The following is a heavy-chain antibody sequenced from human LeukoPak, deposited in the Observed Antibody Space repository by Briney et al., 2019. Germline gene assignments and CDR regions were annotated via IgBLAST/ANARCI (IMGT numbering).Heavy chain of an antibody. CDR1: GFTFSSYA. D-gene: IGHD4-17*01. V-gene: IGHV3-30*04. CDR3: ARDWVTTGYYYYYYMDV. Sequence: PGRSLRLSCAASGFTFSSYAMHWVRQAPGKGLEWVALISYDGSNKYYADSVKGRFTISRDNSKNTLYLQMNSLRTEDTAVYYCARDWVTTGYYYYYYMDVWGKGTTVTVSS. J-gene: IGHJ6*03. CDR2: ISYDGSNK.